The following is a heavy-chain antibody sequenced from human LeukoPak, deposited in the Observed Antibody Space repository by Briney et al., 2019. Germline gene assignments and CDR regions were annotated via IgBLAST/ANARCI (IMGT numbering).Heavy chain of an antibody. J-gene: IGHJ3*02. D-gene: IGHD6-19*01. Sequence: GESLKISCKGSGYGFTSYWIGWVRQMPGKGLEWMGIIYPGDSDTRYSPSFQGQVTISADKSISTAYLQWSSLKASDTAMYYCARQYRRYSSGWPNDAFDIWGPGTMVTVSS. CDR2: IYPGDSDT. V-gene: IGHV5-51*01. CDR3: ARQYRRYSSGWPNDAFDI. CDR1: GYGFTSYW.